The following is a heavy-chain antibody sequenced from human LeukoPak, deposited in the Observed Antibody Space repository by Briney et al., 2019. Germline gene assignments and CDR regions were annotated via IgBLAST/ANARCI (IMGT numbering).Heavy chain of an antibody. D-gene: IGHD3-9*01. CDR3: AADILTGYYDY. J-gene: IGHJ4*02. Sequence: ASVKVSCKASGYTFTSYGISWVRQAPGHGLKWMGWISAYNGNTNYAQKLQGRVTMTTDTSTSTAYMELRSLRSDDTAVYYCAADILTGYYDYWGQGTLVTVSS. V-gene: IGHV1-18*01. CDR2: ISAYNGNT. CDR1: GYTFTSYG.